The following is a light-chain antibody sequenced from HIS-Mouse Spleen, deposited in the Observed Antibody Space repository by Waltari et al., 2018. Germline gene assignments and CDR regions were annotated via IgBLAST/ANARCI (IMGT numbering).Light chain of an antibody. CDR2: GAS. J-gene: IGKJ4*01. Sequence: EIVMTQSPATLSVSPGARATLSCRASQSVSSNLAWYQQKPGQVPRLLIYGASTRATGIPARFSGSGSGTEFTLTISSMQSEDFAVYYCQQYNNWPPLTFGGGTKVEIK. V-gene: IGKV3-15*01. CDR1: QSVSSN. CDR3: QQYNNWPPLT.